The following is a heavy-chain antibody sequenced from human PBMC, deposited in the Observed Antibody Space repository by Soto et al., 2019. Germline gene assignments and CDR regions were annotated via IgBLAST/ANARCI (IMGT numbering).Heavy chain of an antibody. J-gene: IGHJ4*02. CDR3: ARSADYYDSSGPYY. CDR1: GYTFTSYG. V-gene: IGHV1-18*01. D-gene: IGHD3-22*01. CDR2: ISAYNGNT. Sequence: ASVKVSCKASGYTFTSYGISGVRQAPGQGLEWMGWISAYNGNTNYAQKLQGRVTMTTDTSTSTAYMELRSLRSDDTAVYYCARSADYYDSSGPYYWGQGTLVTVSS.